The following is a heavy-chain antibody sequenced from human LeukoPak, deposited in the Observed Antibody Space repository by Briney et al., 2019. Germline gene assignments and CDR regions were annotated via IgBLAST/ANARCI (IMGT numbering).Heavy chain of an antibody. CDR1: GFTFDDYA. D-gene: IGHD3-22*01. CDR2: ISWNSGSI. Sequence: PGGSLRLSCAASGFTFDDYAMHWVRQAPGKGLEWVSGISWNSGSIGYADSVKGRFTIFRDNAKNSLYLQMNSLRAEDTALYYCAKGGYYDSSGSDAFDIWGQGTMVTVSS. J-gene: IGHJ3*02. CDR3: AKGGYYDSSGSDAFDI. V-gene: IGHV3-9*01.